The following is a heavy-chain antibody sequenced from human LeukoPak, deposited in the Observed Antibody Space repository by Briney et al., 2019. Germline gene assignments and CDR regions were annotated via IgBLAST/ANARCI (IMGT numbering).Heavy chain of an antibody. CDR3: ARVFHDSSGYPFDY. CDR1: GGSISSYY. V-gene: IGHV4-4*07. Sequence: PSETLSLTCTVSGGSISSYYWSWIRQPAGKGLEWIGRIYTSGSTNYNPSLKSRVTMSVDTSKNQFSLKASSVTAADTAVYYCARVFHDSSGYPFDYWGQGTLVTVSS. D-gene: IGHD3-22*01. CDR2: IYTSGST. J-gene: IGHJ4*02.